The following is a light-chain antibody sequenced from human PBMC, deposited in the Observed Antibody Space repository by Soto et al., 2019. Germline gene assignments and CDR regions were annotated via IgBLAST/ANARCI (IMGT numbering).Light chain of an antibody. Sequence: EIVMTQSPANLSVSPGESVSLSCRASQTISDNLAWYQQKPGLPPRLLIYHTSTRASGVPARFSGSGSGTDFSLTIRSLQSEDFAVHYCQRYDNLPLSVGGGTKVDIK. CDR1: QTISDN. J-gene: IGKJ4*01. CDR3: QRYDNLPLS. CDR2: HTS. V-gene: IGKV3-15*01.